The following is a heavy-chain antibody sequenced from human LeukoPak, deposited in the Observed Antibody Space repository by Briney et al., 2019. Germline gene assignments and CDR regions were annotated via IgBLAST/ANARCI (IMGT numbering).Heavy chain of an antibody. CDR3: ARGMDSSGYYVEAAFDY. D-gene: IGHD3-22*01. V-gene: IGHV1-46*01. CDR1: GYTFTNHY. CDR2: ISPSGDKT. Sequence: ASVKVSCKASGYTFTNHYMHWVRQAPGQGLEWLGLISPSGDKTWNAQKFQGRVTITRDTSASTAYMELSSLRSEDMAVYYCARGMDSSGYYVEAAFDYWGQGTLVTVSS. J-gene: IGHJ4*02.